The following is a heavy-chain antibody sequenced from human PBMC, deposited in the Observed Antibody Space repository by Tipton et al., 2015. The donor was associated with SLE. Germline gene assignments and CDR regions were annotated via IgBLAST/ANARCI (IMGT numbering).Heavy chain of an antibody. CDR3: ARSPVPAARGQGYFDP. CDR2: IYHSGGT. CDR1: GGSTSSSSYY. V-gene: IGHV4-39*07. D-gene: IGHD2-2*01. Sequence: TLSLTCTVSGGSTSSSSYYWGWIRQPPGKGLEWIGSIYHSGGTYDNPSLKSRVTISVDTSKNQFSLRLTSVTAADTAVYYCARSPVPAARGQGYFDPWGQGTLVTVSS. J-gene: IGHJ5*02.